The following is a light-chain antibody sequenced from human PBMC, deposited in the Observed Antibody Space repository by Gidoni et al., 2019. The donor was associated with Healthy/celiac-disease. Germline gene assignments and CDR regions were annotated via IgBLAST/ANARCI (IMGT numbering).Light chain of an antibody. V-gene: IGKV1D-13*01. J-gene: IGKJ3*01. CDR1: QGISSA. CDR2: DAS. Sequence: AIQLTQSPSSLSASVGDRVTITCRASQGISSALAWYQQKPGKAPKLLIYDASSLESGVPSRFSGSGSGTDFTLTISSLQPEDFATYYCQQFNNYSLFTFGPGTKVDIK. CDR3: QQFNNYSLFT.